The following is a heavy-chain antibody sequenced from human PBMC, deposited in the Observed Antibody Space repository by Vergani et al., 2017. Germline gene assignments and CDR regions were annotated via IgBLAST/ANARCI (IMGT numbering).Heavy chain of an antibody. D-gene: IGHD2-2*01. CDR1: GYYFTDNY. CDR2: ITPQNGGT. Sequence: QVQLVQSGAEVKKPGAAVKVSCKASGYYFTDNYLHWVRQAPGQGLEWMGRITPQNGGTQYAEKFKGRVTMTRDTSITTAYMELTSLTSDDTAIYYCARVIVGCSRTNCFADHWGQGTLVTVSS. CDR3: ARVIVGCSRTNCFADH. V-gene: IGHV1-2*02. J-gene: IGHJ4*02.